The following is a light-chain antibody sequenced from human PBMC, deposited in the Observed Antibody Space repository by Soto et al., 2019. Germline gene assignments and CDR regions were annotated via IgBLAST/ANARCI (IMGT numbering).Light chain of an antibody. CDR3: QQYTNTNNPWM. Sequence: DLQVTQSPPTLSASVGARVTITCRASQTISTWMAWYQQKPGKAPKLLVYDASTLQSGVASRFSGSGSGTEFTRIISGLQPDQSATYYCQQYTNTNNPWMFGQGTKVDIK. CDR1: QTISTW. CDR2: DAS. V-gene: IGKV1-5*01. J-gene: IGKJ1*01.